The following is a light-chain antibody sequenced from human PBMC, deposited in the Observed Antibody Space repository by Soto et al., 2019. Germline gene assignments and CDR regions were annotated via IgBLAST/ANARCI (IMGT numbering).Light chain of an antibody. CDR1: QSISTF. V-gene: IGKV1-39*01. CDR2: GAS. Sequence: DLPMTQSPSTLSASVGDRVTITCRASQSISTFLNWYQQRPGKAPNLLIYGASTLQSGVPSRFSGGGSGTDFTLTISSLQPEDFATYYCQQSYTTPQSTFGPGTKVDI. J-gene: IGKJ3*01. CDR3: QQSYTTPQST.